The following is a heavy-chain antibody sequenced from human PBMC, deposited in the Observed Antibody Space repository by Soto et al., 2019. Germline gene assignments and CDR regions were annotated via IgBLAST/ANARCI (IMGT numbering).Heavy chain of an antibody. D-gene: IGHD3-3*01. CDR3: ARVQIFGVVIMGYYFDY. V-gene: IGHV4-31*03. Sequence: NPSETLSLTCTVSGGSISSGGYYWSWIRQHPGKGLEWIGYIYYSGSTYYNPSLKSRVTISVDTSKNQFSLKLSSVTAADTAVYYCARVQIFGVVIMGYYFDYWGQGTLVTVSS. CDR2: IYYSGST. J-gene: IGHJ4*02. CDR1: GGSISSGGYY.